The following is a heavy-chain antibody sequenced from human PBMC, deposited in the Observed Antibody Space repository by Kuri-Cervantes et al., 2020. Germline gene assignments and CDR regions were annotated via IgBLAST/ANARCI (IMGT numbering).Heavy chain of an antibody. CDR3: ARGYFWSG. CDR1: GGTFRSPA. J-gene: IGHJ4*02. D-gene: IGHD3-3*01. V-gene: IGHV1-3*01. Sequence: ASVKVSCKASGGTFRSPALSWVRQAPGQRLEWMGWINAGNGNTKYSQKFQGRVTITRDTSASTAYMELSSLRSEDTAVYYCARGYFWSGWGQGTLVTVSS. CDR2: INAGNGNT.